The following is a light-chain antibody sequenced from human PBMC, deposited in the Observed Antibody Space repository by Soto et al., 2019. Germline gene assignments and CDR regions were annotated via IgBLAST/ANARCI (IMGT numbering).Light chain of an antibody. CDR1: QGIGNY. J-gene: IGKJ1*01. Sequence: DIQMTQSPSSLSASVGDRVTITCRASQGIGNYLAWYQQRPGKVPKLLIYKASTLKSGVPSRFSGSGSGTEFTLTISSLQPDDFATYYCQHYNSYSEAFGQGTKV. CDR3: QHYNSYSEA. CDR2: KAS. V-gene: IGKV1-5*03.